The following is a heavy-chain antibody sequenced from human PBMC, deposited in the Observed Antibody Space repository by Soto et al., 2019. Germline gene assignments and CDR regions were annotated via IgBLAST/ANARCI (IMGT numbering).Heavy chain of an antibody. D-gene: IGHD1-26*01. V-gene: IGHV5-51*01. CDR3: ARRGGSYAGPPDY. CDR1: GYVFRNYW. CDR2: IYAGDSET. Sequence: EVQLVQSGAEVKKPGESLKISCQGSGYVFRNYWVAWVRQMPGKGLEWMGMIYAGDSETKISPSVQGQVALSVDTSNNTAYLEWCRLKASDTGIYFCARRGGSYAGPPDYWGQGTLVTVSS. J-gene: IGHJ4*01.